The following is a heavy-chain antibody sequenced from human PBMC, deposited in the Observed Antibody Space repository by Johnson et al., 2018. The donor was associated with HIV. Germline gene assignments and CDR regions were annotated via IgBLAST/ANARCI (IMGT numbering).Heavy chain of an antibody. CDR2: IKQDGSEK. CDR3: ARRGWELWTTQNAFDI. D-gene: IGHD1-26*01. Sequence: MLLVESGGGLVQPGGSLRLSCAASGFTFTSYWMSWVRQAPGKGLEWVVNIKQDGSEKYYVDSVKGRFTISRDNAKNSLYLQMNSLRAEDTTVYYCARRGWELWTTQNAFDIWGQGTMVTVSS. V-gene: IGHV3-7*03. CDR1: GFTFTSYW. J-gene: IGHJ3*02.